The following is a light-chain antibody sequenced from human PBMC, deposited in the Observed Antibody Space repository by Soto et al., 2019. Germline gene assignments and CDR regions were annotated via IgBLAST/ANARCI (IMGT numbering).Light chain of an antibody. CDR2: EGG. Sequence: QSALTQPASVSGSPGQSITISCTGTSSDVGSYNLVSWYQQHPGKAPKLMIYEGGKRPSGVSNRFSGSKSGNTASLTISGLQAEDEADYYCCSYAGSSTVVFGTGTKLTVL. CDR1: SSDVGSYNL. V-gene: IGLV2-23*03. CDR3: CSYAGSSTVV. J-gene: IGLJ1*01.